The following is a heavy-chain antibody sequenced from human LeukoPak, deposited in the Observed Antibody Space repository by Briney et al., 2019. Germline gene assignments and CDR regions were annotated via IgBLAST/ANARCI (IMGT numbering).Heavy chain of an antibody. CDR3: ARARTMVRGVIGSGDTFDI. J-gene: IGHJ3*02. D-gene: IGHD3-10*01. CDR2: INHSGST. CDR1: GGSFSGYC. Sequence: SETLSLTCAVYGGSFSGYCWSWIRQPPGKGLEWIGEINHSGSTNYNPSLKSRVTISVDTSKNQFSLKLSSVTAADTAVYYCARARTMVRGVIGSGDTFDIWGQGTMVTVSS. V-gene: IGHV4-34*01.